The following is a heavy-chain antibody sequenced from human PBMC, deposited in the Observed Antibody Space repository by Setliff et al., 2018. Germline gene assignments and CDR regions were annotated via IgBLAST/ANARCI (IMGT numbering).Heavy chain of an antibody. CDR3: ARLTGFSYMDV. CDR2: IYTDGST. CDR1: GDSISRAKYY. D-gene: IGHD3-3*01. Sequence: ASETLSLTCTVSGDSISRAKYYWSWIRQSAGKGLECLGRIYTDGSTKYNPSLNSRVTLLIDTAKNQISLRLSSVTAADTAVYFCARLTGFSYMDVWGKGTTVTVSS. V-gene: IGHV4-61*02. J-gene: IGHJ6*03.